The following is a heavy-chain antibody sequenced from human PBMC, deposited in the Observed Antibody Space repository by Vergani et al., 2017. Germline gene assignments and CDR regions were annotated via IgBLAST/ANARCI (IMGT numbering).Heavy chain of an antibody. D-gene: IGHD2-21*01. CDR2: INPSGGST. CDR3: AKSIGYCAGATCRAYYFDH. V-gene: IGHV1-46*01. Sequence: QVLLVQSGAEVKKPGASVRVSCKTSGYTFTNYYIHWVRQAPGQGLEWMGIINPSGGSTTYAQQFQGRLTMTRDTSTSTVYMDLSNLRSEDTAVYYCAKSIGYCAGATCRAYYFDHWGQGARVTFSS. J-gene: IGHJ5*02. CDR1: GYTFTNYY.